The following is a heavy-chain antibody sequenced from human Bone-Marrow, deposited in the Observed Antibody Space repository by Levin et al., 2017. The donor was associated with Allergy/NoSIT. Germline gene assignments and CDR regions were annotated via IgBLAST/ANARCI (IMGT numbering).Heavy chain of an antibody. CDR2: IYPGDSET. V-gene: IGHV5-51*01. CDR3: ARQSDELPPYDGEWVEEHYFDY. J-gene: IGHJ4*02. CDR1: GYQFADHW. Sequence: VASVKVSCRASGYQFADHWIGWVRQLPGKGLEWMGNIYPGDSETRSSPSFQGQVTISVDKSINTAYLQWDSLSASDTAMYFCARQSDELPPYDGEWVEEHYFDYWGQGTLVTVSS. D-gene: IGHD3-10*01.